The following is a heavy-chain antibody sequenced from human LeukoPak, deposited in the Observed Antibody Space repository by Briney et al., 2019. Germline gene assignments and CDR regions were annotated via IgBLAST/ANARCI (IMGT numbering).Heavy chain of an antibody. CDR1: GFTFSDYY. CDR3: ARDRDGYNRNFDY. V-gene: IGHV3-11*04. D-gene: IGHD5-24*01. CDR2: ISSSGSTI. Sequence: GGSLRLSCAASGFTFSDYYMSWIRQAPGKGLEWVSYISSSGSTIYYADSVKGRFTISRDNAKNSLYLQMQSLRAEDTAVYYCARDRDGYNRNFDYWGQGTLVTVSS. J-gene: IGHJ4*02.